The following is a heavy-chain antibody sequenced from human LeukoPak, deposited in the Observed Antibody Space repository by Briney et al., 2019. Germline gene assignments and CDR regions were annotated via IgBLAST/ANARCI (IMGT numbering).Heavy chain of an antibody. J-gene: IGHJ4*02. V-gene: IGHV3-53*05. Sequence: PGGSLRPSRATSGFSVSSTYMGSVSPAPGKGLGWVSLIYRDGNTHYADSVKGRFTISRDNSKNTLYLQMNSLRAEDTAVYYCANRDPYSYGLDYWGQGTLVTVSS. CDR2: IYRDGNT. D-gene: IGHD5-18*01. CDR1: GFSVSSTY. CDR3: ANRDPYSYGLDY.